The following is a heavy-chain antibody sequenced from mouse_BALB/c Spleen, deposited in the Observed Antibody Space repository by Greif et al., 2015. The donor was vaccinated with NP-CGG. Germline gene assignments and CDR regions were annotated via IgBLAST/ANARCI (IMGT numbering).Heavy chain of an antibody. CDR1: GYTFTDYA. Sequence: VQLQQSGPELVRPGVSVKISCKGSGYTFTDYAMHWVKQSHAKSLEWIGIISTYYNNTNYNQKFKGKATMTVDKSSSTAYRELARLTSEESAIYYCASKGRYDTMDYWGQGTSVTVSS. J-gene: IGHJ4*01. D-gene: IGHD2-14*01. V-gene: IGHV1-67*01. CDR3: ASKGRYDTMDY. CDR2: ISTYYNNT.